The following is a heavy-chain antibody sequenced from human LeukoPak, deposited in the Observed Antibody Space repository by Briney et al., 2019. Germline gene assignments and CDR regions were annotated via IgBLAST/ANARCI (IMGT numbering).Heavy chain of an antibody. CDR3: ARGFGSCFDY. J-gene: IGHJ4*02. CDR2: INPNSGGT. Sequence: ASVKVSCKASGYTLTDYYIHWVRQAPGQGLEWMGWINPNSGGTNYAQKFQGRVTMTRDTSISTAYMELSRLRSDDAAVYYCARGFGSCFDYWGQGTLVTVSS. CDR1: GYTLTDYY. D-gene: IGHD6-13*01. V-gene: IGHV1-2*02.